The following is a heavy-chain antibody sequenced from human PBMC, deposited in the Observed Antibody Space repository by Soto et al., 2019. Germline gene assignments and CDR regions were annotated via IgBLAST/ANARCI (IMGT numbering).Heavy chain of an antibody. CDR3: AIHRGNTYGPYDY. CDR1: GGSISSGNW. J-gene: IGHJ4*02. CDR2: ISHSGNT. Sequence: VQLQESGPGLVKPSGTLSLTCAVSGGSISSGNWWSWVRQSPRKGLEWIGEISHSGNTNHNPSLKSRVTISIDKSKNQFSLKLTSVTAADTAVYYCAIHRGNTYGPYDYWGQGTLVTVSS. V-gene: IGHV4-4*02. D-gene: IGHD5-18*01.